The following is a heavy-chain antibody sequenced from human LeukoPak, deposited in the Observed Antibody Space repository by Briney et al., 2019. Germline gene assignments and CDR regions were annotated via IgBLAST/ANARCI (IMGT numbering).Heavy chain of an antibody. CDR2: ISSNGGST. V-gene: IGHV3-64D*06. CDR1: GFTFSSYA. CDR3: VQAFYNYDSSGYYYGASGFDY. J-gene: IGHJ4*02. Sequence: PGGSLRLSCSASGFTFSSYARHWVRQAPGKGLEYVSAISSNGGSTYYADSVKGRFTISRDNSKNTLYLQMSSPRAEETAVYYCVQAFYNYDSSGYYYGASGFDYWGQGTLVTVSS. D-gene: IGHD3-22*01.